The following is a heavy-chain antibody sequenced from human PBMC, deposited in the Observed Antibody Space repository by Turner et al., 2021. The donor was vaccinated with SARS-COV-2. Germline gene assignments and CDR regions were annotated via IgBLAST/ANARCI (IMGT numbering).Heavy chain of an antibody. Sequence: EVQLVESVGGLVQPGGSLRLSCAAYGFTFSSFWMSWVRQGPGKGREWVANIKEDGSEKYYVDSVKGRFTISRDNAKNSVYLQMNSLRAEDTAVYYCARRRGMDVWGQGTTVTVSS. V-gene: IGHV3-7*01. CDR3: ARRRGMDV. CDR2: IKEDGSEK. J-gene: IGHJ6*02. CDR1: GFTFSSFW.